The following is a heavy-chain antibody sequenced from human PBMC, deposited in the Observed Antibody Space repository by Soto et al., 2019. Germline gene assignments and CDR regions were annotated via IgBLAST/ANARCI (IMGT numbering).Heavy chain of an antibody. J-gene: IGHJ5*02. CDR3: AKDRSLDFWSGYSAEWFDP. Sequence: PGGSLRLSCAASGFTFSSYAMSWVRQAPGKGREWVSAISGSGGSTYYADSVKGRFTISRDNSKNTLYLQMNSLRAEDTAVYYCAKDRSLDFWSGYSAEWFDPWGQGTLVTVSS. CDR2: ISGSGGST. D-gene: IGHD3-3*01. CDR1: GFTFSSYA. V-gene: IGHV3-23*01.